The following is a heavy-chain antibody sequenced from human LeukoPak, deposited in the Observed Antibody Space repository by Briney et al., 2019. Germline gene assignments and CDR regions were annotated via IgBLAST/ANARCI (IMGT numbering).Heavy chain of an antibody. D-gene: IGHD3-22*01. Sequence: GASVKVSCKAPGYTFTGYYMHWVRQAPGQGLEWMGWINPNSGGTNYAQKFQGRVTMTRDTSISTAYMELSRLRSDDTAVYYCARVQNYYDSSGPFIWGQGTLVTVSS. CDR2: INPNSGGT. CDR3: ARVQNYYDSSGPFI. V-gene: IGHV1-2*02. CDR1: GYTFTGYY. J-gene: IGHJ4*02.